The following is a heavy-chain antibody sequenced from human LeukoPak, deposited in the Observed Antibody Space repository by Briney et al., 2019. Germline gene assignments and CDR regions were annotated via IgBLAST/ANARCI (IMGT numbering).Heavy chain of an antibody. Sequence: ASVKVSCKASGYTFTSYGISWVRQAPGQGLEWMGWISAYNGNTNYAQKLQGRVTMTTDTSTSTAYMKLRSLRSDDTAVYYCARGPKRAVVPAARLFDYWGQGTLVTVSS. CDR2: ISAYNGNT. CDR1: GYTFTSYG. J-gene: IGHJ4*02. CDR3: ARGPKRAVVPAARLFDY. V-gene: IGHV1-18*01. D-gene: IGHD2-2*01.